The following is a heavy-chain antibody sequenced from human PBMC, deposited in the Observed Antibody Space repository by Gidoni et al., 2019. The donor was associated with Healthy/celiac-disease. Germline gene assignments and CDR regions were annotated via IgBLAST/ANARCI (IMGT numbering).Heavy chain of an antibody. CDR3: AKDRFIVVVPAAISGMDV. J-gene: IGHJ6*02. D-gene: IGHD2-2*01. CDR1: GFTFGRYA. CDR2: ISGSGGST. Sequence: EVQLLESGGGLVQPGGSMRLSCAASGFTFGRYAMSWVRQAPGKGLEWVSAISGSGGSTYYADSVKGRFTISRDNSKNTLYLQMNSLRAEDTAVYYCAKDRFIVVVPAAISGMDVWGQGTTVTVSS. V-gene: IGHV3-23*01.